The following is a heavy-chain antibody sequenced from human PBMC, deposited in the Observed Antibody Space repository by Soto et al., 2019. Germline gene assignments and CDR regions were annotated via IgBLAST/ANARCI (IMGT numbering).Heavy chain of an antibody. CDR2: INHSGST. J-gene: IGHJ5*02. D-gene: IGHD3-3*01. CDR3: ARARTSYDFWSGYYLGHWFDP. V-gene: IGHV4-34*01. CDR1: GGSFSGYY. Sequence: SETLSLTCAVYGGSFSGYYWSWIRQPPGKGLEWIGEINHSGSTNYNPSLKSRVTISVDTSKNQFSLKLSSVTAADTAVYYCARARTSYDFWSGYYLGHWFDPWGQGTLVTVSS.